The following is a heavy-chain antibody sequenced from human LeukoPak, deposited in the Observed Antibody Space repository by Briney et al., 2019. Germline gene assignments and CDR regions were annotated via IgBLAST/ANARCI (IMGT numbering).Heavy chain of an antibody. V-gene: IGHV4-59*11. Sequence: SETLSLTCTVSGGSISSHYWSWIRQPPGKGLEWIGYIYYSGSTNYNPSLKSRVTISVDTSKNQFSLKLSSVTAADTAVYYCARTDMVATIDAFDIWGRGTTVTVSS. D-gene: IGHD5-12*01. CDR1: GGSISSHY. J-gene: IGHJ3*02. CDR2: IYYSGST. CDR3: ARTDMVATIDAFDI.